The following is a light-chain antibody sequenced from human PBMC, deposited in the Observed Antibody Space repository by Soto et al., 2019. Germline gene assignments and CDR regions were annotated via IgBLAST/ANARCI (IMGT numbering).Light chain of an antibody. CDR3: QQYSTSIT. CDR2: GAS. Sequence: EIVLTQSPGTLSLSPGERATLSCGASQSISGSYLAWYQQKPGQAPRLLIYGASSRATDIPDRCSGSGSAEDSTPTSSRLAPEYFAVYYCQQYSTSITFGQGTRLEIK. J-gene: IGKJ5*01. V-gene: IGKV3-20*01. CDR1: QSISGSY.